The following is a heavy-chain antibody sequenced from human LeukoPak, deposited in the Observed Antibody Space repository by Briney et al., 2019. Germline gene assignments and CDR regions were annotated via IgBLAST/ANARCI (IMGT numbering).Heavy chain of an antibody. CDR3: ARGFSSTVARFDP. CDR1: GGSISSYY. V-gene: IGHV4-4*07. D-gene: IGHD6-13*01. CDR2: IYTSGST. J-gene: IGHJ5*02. Sequence: SETLSLTCTVSGGSISSYYWSWIRQPAGKGLEWIGRIYTSGSTNYNPSLKSRVTMSLDTSKNQLSLNLSFVTAADTAVYYCARGFSSTVARFDPWGQGTLVTVSS.